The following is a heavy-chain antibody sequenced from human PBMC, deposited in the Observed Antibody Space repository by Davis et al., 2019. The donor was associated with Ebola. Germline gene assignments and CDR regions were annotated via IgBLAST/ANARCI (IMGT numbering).Heavy chain of an antibody. V-gene: IGHV1-18*01. CDR3: ARDEKASSWSYNWFDP. D-gene: IGHD6-13*01. CDR2: ISAYNGNT. Sequence: ASVKVSCKASGYTFTSYGISWVRQAPGQGLEWMGWISAYNGNTNYAQKLQGRVTMTTVSSTSTAYMELRSLRSDDTAVYYCARDEKASSWSYNWFDPWGQGTLVTASS. J-gene: IGHJ5*02. CDR1: GYTFTSYG.